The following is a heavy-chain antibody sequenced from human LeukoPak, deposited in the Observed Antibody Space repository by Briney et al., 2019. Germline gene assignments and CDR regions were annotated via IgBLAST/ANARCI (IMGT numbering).Heavy chain of an antibody. CDR3: AREGELRPFDY. J-gene: IGHJ4*02. V-gene: IGHV1-69*05. CDR2: IIPIFGTA. Sequence: ASVKVSCKASGGTFSSYAISWVRQAPGQGLEWMGRIIPIFGTANYAQEFQGRVTITTDESTSTAYMELSSLRSEDTAVYYCAREGELRPFDYWGQGTLVTVSS. D-gene: IGHD1-26*01. CDR1: GGTFSSYA.